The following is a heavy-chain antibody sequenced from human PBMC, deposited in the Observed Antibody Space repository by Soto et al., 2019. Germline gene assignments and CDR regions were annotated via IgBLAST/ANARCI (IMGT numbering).Heavy chain of an antibody. CDR1: GFTFRNAW. D-gene: IGHD3-22*01. CDR2: IKSKTDGGTT. Sequence: GGSLRLSCAASGFTFRNAWMSWVRQAPGKGLEWVGRIKSKTDGGTTDYAAPVKGRFTISRDDSKNTLYLQMNSLKTEDTAVYYCTTSYDSSGYYYAFDIWGQGTMVTVSS. V-gene: IGHV3-15*01. J-gene: IGHJ3*02. CDR3: TTSYDSSGYYYAFDI.